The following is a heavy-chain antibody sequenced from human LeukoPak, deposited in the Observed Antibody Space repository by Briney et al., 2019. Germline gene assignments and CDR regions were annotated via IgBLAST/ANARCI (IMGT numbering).Heavy chain of an antibody. J-gene: IGHJ4*02. V-gene: IGHV3-7*01. CDR1: GFTFSSYW. CDR3: ARDRLPRQMAGFDY. D-gene: IGHD5-24*01. Sequence: GGSLRLSCAASGFTFSSYWMNWARQAPGKGLEWVASINHNGNVNYYVDSVKGRFTISRDNAKNSLYLQMNSLRAEDTAVYYCARDRLPRQMAGFDYWGQGTLVTVSS. CDR2: INHNGNVN.